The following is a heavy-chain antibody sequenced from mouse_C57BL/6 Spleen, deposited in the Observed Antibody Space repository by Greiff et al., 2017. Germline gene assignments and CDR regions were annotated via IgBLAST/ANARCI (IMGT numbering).Heavy chain of an antibody. CDR3: AYLNWGFAY. J-gene: IGHJ3*01. Sequence: VQLKQSGAELVKPGAPVKLSCTASGFNIKDYYMHWVKQRTEQGLEWIGRIDPEDGETKYAPKFQGKATITADTSSNTAYLQLSSLTSEDTAVYYCAYLNWGFAYWGQGTLVTVSA. D-gene: IGHD4-1*01. V-gene: IGHV14-2*01. CDR2: IDPEDGET. CDR1: GFNIKDYY.